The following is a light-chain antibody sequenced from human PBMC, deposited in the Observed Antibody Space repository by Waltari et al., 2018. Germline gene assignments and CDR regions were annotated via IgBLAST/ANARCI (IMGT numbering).Light chain of an antibody. J-gene: IGKJ4*01. CDR2: AAS. V-gene: IGKV1-9*01. Sequence: DIHLTQSPSFLSASVGDRVTFTCRASQGISGYLAWYQQKPNKAPRLLIDAASTLQSGVPSRFSGGKSGTEFTLTISSLQLEDFATYFCQHVYSYPVTFGGGTTVDI. CDR1: QGISGY. CDR3: QHVYSYPVT.